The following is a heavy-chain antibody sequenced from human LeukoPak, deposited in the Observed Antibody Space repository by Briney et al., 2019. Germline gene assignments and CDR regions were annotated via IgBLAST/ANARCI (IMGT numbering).Heavy chain of an antibody. D-gene: IGHD3-22*01. V-gene: IGHV1-69*13. CDR1: GGTFSSYA. CDR3: ARLYYYDSSGYYYAETIDY. J-gene: IGHJ4*02. Sequence: SVNVSCKASGGTFSSYAISWVRQAPGQGLEWMGGIIPIFGTANYAQKFQGRVTITADESTSTAYMELSSLRSEDTAVYYCARLYYYDSSGYYYAETIDYWGQGTLVTVSS. CDR2: IIPIFGTA.